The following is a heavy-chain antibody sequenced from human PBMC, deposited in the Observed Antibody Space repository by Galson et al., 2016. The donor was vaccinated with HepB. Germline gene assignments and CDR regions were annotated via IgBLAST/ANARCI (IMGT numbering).Heavy chain of an antibody. Sequence: SLRLSCAGSGITFSQSSLHWVRQAPGKGLEWVSSVSSSLSYITYADSVKGRFTISRDNAKKSLFLQMNSLRAEDTAVYYCARGWENYYYGLDVWGQGTPVTVSS. V-gene: IGHV3-21*01. D-gene: IGHD1-26*01. CDR1: GITFSQSS. CDR3: ARGWENYYYGLDV. J-gene: IGHJ6*02. CDR2: VSSSLSYI.